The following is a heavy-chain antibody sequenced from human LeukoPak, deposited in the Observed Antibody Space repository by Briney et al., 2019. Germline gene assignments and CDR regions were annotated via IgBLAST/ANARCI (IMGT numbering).Heavy chain of an antibody. CDR1: GGSISNYY. J-gene: IGHJ5*02. D-gene: IGHD2-2*01. CDR2: IYYSGST. CDR3: ARTTADCSSTSCYQYWFDP. Sequence: SETLSLTCTVSGGSISNYYWSWIWQPPGKGVEWIGYIYYSGSTNYNPSLKSRVTISVDTSKNQFSLKLNSVTAADTAVYYCARTTADCSSTSCYQYWFDPWGQGTRVTVSS. V-gene: IGHV4-59*01.